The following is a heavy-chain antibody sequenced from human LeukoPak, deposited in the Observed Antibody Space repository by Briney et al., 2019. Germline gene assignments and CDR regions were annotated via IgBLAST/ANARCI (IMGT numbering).Heavy chain of an antibody. CDR2: ITISGGST. J-gene: IGHJ4*02. V-gene: IGHV3-23*01. D-gene: IGHD1-26*01. Sequence: GGSLRLSCAASGFTFSSSAMSWVRQAPGKGLEWVSAITISGGSTYYADSVKGRFTISRDNSKNTLYLQMNSLRADDTAVYYCAKDRVGPDCWGQGTLVTVSS. CDR3: AKDRVGPDC. CDR1: GFTFSSSA.